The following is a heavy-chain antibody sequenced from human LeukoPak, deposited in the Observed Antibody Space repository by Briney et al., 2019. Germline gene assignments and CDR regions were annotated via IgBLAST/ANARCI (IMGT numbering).Heavy chain of an antibody. V-gene: IGHV3-30*18. CDR1: GFTFSNAW. J-gene: IGHJ6*02. D-gene: IGHD4-17*01. Sequence: SLRLSCAASGFTFSNAWMNWVRQAPGKGLEWVAVISYDGSNKYYADSVKGRFTISRDNSKNTLYLQMNSLRAEDTAVYYCAKDRDGGDYFFYYYYYGMDVWGQGTTVTVSS. CDR2: ISYDGSNK. CDR3: AKDRDGGDYFFYYYYYGMDV.